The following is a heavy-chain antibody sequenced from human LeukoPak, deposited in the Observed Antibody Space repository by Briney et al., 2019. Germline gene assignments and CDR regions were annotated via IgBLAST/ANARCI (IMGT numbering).Heavy chain of an antibody. J-gene: IGHJ4*02. D-gene: IGHD2-2*01. V-gene: IGHV3-33*01. Sequence: GGSLRLSCAASGFTFSSYGMHWVRQAPGKGLEWVAATWYDGSNKYYADSVKGRFTISRDNSKNTLFLQMDSLRAEDTALYYCARARGSYCGSTSCYFDHWGQGTLVTVSS. CDR3: ARARGSYCGSTSCYFDH. CDR2: TWYDGSNK. CDR1: GFTFSSYG.